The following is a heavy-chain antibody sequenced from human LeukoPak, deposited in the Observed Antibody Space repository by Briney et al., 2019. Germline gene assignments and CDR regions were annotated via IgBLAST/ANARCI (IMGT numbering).Heavy chain of an antibody. CDR1: GFTFSSYW. CDR2: IKQDGSEK. J-gene: IGHJ4*02. Sequence: PGGSLRLSCAASGFTFSSYWMSWVRQAPGKGLEWVANIKQDGSEKYYVDSVKGRFTISRDNAKNSLYLQMNSLRAEDTAVYYCARPWQGVSYDILTGYYGGYFDYWGQGTLVTVSS. CDR3: ARPWQGVSYDILTGYYGGYFDY. D-gene: IGHD3-9*01. V-gene: IGHV3-7*01.